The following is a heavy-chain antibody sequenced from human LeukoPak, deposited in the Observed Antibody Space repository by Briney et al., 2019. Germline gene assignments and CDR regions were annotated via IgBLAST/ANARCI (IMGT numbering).Heavy chain of an antibody. CDR2: ISGSGGST. D-gene: IGHD3-3*01. Sequence: GGSLRLSCAASGFTFSSYAMSWVRQAPGKGLEWVSAISGSGGSTYYADSVKGRFTISRDNSKNTLYLQMNSLRAEDTAVYYCARVTATYYDFWSVPWGQGTLVTVSS. CDR3: ARVTATYYDFWSVP. V-gene: IGHV3-23*01. J-gene: IGHJ5*02. CDR1: GFTFSSYA.